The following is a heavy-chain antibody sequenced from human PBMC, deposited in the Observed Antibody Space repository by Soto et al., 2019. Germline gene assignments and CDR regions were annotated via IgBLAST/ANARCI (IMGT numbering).Heavy chain of an antibody. CDR1: GYTFTSYG. CDR3: ARDRGKYWSSTSCYDDY. D-gene: IGHD2-2*01. Sequence: QVQLVQSGAEVKKPGASVKVSCKASGYTFTSYGISWVRQAPGQVLEWVGWISAYNGNTNYAQKLQGRVTMNTDTPTSTAYMELRSLRSDDTAVYYCARDRGKYWSSTSCYDDYWGQGTLVTVSS. V-gene: IGHV1-18*01. J-gene: IGHJ4*02. CDR2: ISAYNGNT.